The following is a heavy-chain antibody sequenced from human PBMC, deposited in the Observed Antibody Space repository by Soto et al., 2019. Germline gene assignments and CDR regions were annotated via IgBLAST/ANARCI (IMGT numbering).Heavy chain of an antibody. J-gene: IGHJ3*02. CDR3: ARDWGHDAFDI. CDR1: GGSISGYY. CDR2: VYYSGST. D-gene: IGHD7-27*01. Sequence: SETLSLTCTVSGGSISGYYWSWIRQPPGKGLEWIGWVYYSGSTNYNPSLKSRVTISVDASKNQFSLKLSSVTAADTAVYYCARDWGHDAFDIWGRGTMVTVSS. V-gene: IGHV4-59*01.